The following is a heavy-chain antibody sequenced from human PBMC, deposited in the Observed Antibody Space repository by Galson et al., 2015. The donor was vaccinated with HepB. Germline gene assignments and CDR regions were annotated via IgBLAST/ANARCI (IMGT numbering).Heavy chain of an antibody. D-gene: IGHD6-13*01. CDR3: ARDEAVAGDTSLRLDP. Sequence: SVKVSCKASGYTFTDYYMHWVRQAPGQGLEWMGWINTRSGATTYAQNFQGRVTLSRDTSISTVYMDLIRPKSDDTAVYYCARDEAVAGDTSLRLDPWGQGTVVTVSS. J-gene: IGHJ5*02. V-gene: IGHV1-2*02. CDR1: GYTFTDYY. CDR2: INTRSGAT.